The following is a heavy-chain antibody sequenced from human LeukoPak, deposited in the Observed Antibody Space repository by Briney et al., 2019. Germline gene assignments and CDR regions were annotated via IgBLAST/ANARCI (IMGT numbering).Heavy chain of an antibody. CDR2: INHSGST. CDR3: ARVGRLRYFDWLAAFDY. D-gene: IGHD3-9*01. CDR1: GGSISSISSNNYH. V-gene: IGHV4-39*07. J-gene: IGHJ4*02. Sequence: SETLSLTCIVSGGSISSISSNNYHWGWIRQPPGKGLEWIGEINHSGSTNYNPSLKSRVTISVDTSKNQFSLKLSSVTAADTAVYYCARVGRLRYFDWLAAFDYWGQGTLVTVSS.